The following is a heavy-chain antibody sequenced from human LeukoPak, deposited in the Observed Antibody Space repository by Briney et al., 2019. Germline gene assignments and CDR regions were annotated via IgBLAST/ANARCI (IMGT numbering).Heavy chain of an antibody. V-gene: IGHV1-18*01. CDR1: GYTFTSYG. Sequence: ASVKVSCKASGYTFTSYGISWVRQAPGQGLEWMGWISACNGNTNYAQKLQGRVTLTTDTSRSTAYMELRNLGSDDTAFYYCAKQRRGGSYPIGASDIWGQGTMVTVSS. J-gene: IGHJ3*02. CDR2: ISACNGNT. D-gene: IGHD1-26*01. CDR3: AKQRRGGSYPIGASDI.